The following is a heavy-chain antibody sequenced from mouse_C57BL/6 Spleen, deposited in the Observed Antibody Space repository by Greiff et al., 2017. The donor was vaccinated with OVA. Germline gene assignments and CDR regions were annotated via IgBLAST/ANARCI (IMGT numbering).Heavy chain of an antibody. CDR1: GYTFTSYW. Sequence: QVQLQQPGAELVKPGASVKLSCKASGYTFTSYWMHWVKQRPGQGLEWIGMIHPNSGSTNYNEKFKSKATLTVDKSASTAYMQLSSLTSEDSAVYYGARRLLPDAMEYWGQGTSVTVSS. D-gene: IGHD5-5*01. CDR3: ARRLLPDAMEY. J-gene: IGHJ4*01. V-gene: IGHV1-64*01. CDR2: IHPNSGST.